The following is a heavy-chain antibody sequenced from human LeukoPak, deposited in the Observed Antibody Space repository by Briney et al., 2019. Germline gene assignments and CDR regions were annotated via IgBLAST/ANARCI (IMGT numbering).Heavy chain of an antibody. J-gene: IGHJ6*02. Sequence: GGSLRLSCAASGFTVSSNYMSGVRRAPGKGLECVSVIYSGGSTYYADSVKGRFTISRDNSKNTLYLQMNSLRAEDAAVYYCARLVAYYYYGMDVWGQGTTVTVSS. CDR3: ARLVAYYYYGMDV. D-gene: IGHD6-6*01. V-gene: IGHV3-66*04. CDR2: IYSGGST. CDR1: GFTVSSNY.